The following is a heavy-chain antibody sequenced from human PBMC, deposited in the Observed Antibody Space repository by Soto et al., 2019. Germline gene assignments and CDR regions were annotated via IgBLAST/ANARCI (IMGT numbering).Heavy chain of an antibody. CDR3: TRAFTDFFNWFDP. V-gene: IGHV3-73*01. Sequence: GGSLRLSCAASGFTFSGSAMHWVRQASGKGLEWVGRIRSKANSYATAYAASVKGRFTISRSDSKKKAYLQMNSLKTDDTAVDYCTRAFTDFFNWFDPWGQGTLVTVSS. J-gene: IGHJ5*02. CDR1: GFTFSGSA. CDR2: IRSKANSYAT. D-gene: IGHD2-21*02.